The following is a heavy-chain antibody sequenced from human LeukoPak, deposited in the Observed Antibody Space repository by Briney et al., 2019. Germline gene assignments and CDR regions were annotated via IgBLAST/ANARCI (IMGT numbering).Heavy chain of an antibody. CDR2: IIPIFGTA. Sequence: SVKVSYKASGGTFSSYAISWVRQAPGQGLEWMGRIIPIFGTANYAQKFQGRVTITADKSTSTAYMELSSLRSEDTTVYYCARDSAQWVVMGKYTWGQGALVTPSP. V-gene: IGHV1-69*06. CDR1: GGTFSSYA. J-gene: IGHJ4*02. CDR3: ARDSAQWVVMGKYT. D-gene: IGHD6-19*01.